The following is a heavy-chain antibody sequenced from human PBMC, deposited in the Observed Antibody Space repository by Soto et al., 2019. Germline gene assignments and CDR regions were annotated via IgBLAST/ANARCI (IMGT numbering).Heavy chain of an antibody. J-gene: IGHJ3*02. D-gene: IGHD3-22*01. CDR2: ISAYNGNT. Sequence: ASVKVSCKASGYTFSSYGISWVRQAPGQGLEWMGWISAYNGNTNYAQKLQGRVTMTTDTSTSTVYMELSSLRSEDTAVYYCASRGYYDSSGYSPPAFDIWGQGTMVT. V-gene: IGHV1-18*04. CDR1: GYTFSSYG. CDR3: ASRGYYDSSGYSPPAFDI.